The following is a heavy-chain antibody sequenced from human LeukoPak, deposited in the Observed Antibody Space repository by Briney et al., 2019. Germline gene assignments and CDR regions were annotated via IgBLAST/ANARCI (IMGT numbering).Heavy chain of an antibody. Sequence: ASVKVSCKASGYTFTGYYMHWVRQAPGQGLEWMGRINPNSGGTNYAQKFQGRVTMTRDTSISTAYMELSRLRSDDTAVYYCARVTHGDYSSFIDYWGQGTLVTVSS. CDR3: ARVTHGDYSSFIDY. J-gene: IGHJ4*02. CDR1: GYTFTGYY. D-gene: IGHD4-17*01. V-gene: IGHV1-2*06. CDR2: INPNSGGT.